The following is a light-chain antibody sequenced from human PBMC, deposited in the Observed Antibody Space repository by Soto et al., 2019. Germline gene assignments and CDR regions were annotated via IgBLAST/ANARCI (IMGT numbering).Light chain of an antibody. V-gene: IGLV2-11*01. CDR2: DVS. J-gene: IGLJ3*02. CDR3: CSYAGSYTWV. CDR1: SSDVGGYNY. Sequence: QSALTQPRSVSGSPGQSVTISCTGTSSDVGGYNYASWYQQHPDKAPKLMIYDVSKRPSGVPDRFSGSKSGNTASLTISGLQAEDEADYYCCSYAGSYTWVFGGGTKLTVL.